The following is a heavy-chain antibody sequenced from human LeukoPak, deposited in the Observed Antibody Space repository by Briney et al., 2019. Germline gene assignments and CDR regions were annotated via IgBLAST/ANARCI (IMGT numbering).Heavy chain of an antibody. J-gene: IGHJ4*02. CDR1: GYTFTSYY. CDR2: INPSGGST. V-gene: IGHV1-46*01. CDR3: ARDPAVVVIAASRGPKYYFDY. D-gene: IGHD2-21*01. Sequence: ASVKVSCKASGYTFTSYYMHWVRQAPGQGLEWMGIINPSGGSTSYAQKFQGRVTMTRGTSTSTVYMELSSLRSEDTAVYYCARDPAVVVIAASRGPKYYFDYWGQGTLVTVSS.